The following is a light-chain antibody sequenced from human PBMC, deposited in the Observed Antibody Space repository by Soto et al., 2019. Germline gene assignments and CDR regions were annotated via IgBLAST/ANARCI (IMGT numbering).Light chain of an antibody. Sequence: EIVLTQSPGTLSLSPGERATLSCRASQSVSSTYLGWYQQKPGQAPRLLIYGALSRPTGIPDRFSGSGSETDYTLTITRLEPEDFAVYYCQHYGSSPYTFGQGTKLEIK. CDR3: QHYGSSPYT. CDR2: GAL. CDR1: QSVSSTY. J-gene: IGKJ2*01. V-gene: IGKV3-20*01.